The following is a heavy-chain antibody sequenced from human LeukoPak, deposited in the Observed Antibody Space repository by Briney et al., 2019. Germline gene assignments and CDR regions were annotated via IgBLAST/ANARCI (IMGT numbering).Heavy chain of an antibody. CDR1: GYSFTSYW. CDR2: IYPGDSDT. CDR3: ARSPLLTDFWSGPFDY. Sequence: GESLKISCKGSGYSFTSYWIAWMRQMPGKGLEWMGVIYPGDSDTTYSPSFQGQVTISADKSISTAYLQWSSLKASDTAMYYCARSPLLTDFWSGPFDYWGQGTLVTVSS. J-gene: IGHJ4*02. V-gene: IGHV5-51*01. D-gene: IGHD3-3*01.